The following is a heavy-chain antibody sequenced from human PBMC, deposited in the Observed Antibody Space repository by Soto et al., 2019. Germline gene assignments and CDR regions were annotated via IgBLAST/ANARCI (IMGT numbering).Heavy chain of an antibody. D-gene: IGHD3-16*01. Sequence: GGSLRLSCEASGFDFSSYAMHWVRQAPGKRLEWVGVISYDGNYIYYADSVKGRFTISRDNSKNTLYVQVNSLRPEDTAVYYCAKGILSATIGPYAMDVWGQGTTVTVSS. J-gene: IGHJ6*02. CDR1: GFDFSSYA. CDR2: ISYDGNYI. V-gene: IGHV3-30*18. CDR3: AKGILSATIGPYAMDV.